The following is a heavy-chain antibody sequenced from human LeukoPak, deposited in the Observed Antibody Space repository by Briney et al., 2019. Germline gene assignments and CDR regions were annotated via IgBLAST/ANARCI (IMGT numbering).Heavy chain of an antibody. D-gene: IGHD3-3*01. J-gene: IGHJ3*02. CDR2: ISSSGSTI. CDR1: GFTFSDYY. CDR3: AGELEWYNAFDI. Sequence: PGGSLRLSCAASGFTFSDYYRSWIRQAPGKGLEWVSYISSSGSTIYYADSVKGRFTITRDNAKNSLYLQMNSLRAEDTAVYYCAGELEWYNAFDIWGQGTMVTVSS. V-gene: IGHV3-11*04.